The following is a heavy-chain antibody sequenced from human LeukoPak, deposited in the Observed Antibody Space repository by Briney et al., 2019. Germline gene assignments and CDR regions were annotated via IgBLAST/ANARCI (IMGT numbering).Heavy chain of an antibody. CDR1: GFTFSDYY. J-gene: IGHJ4*02. D-gene: IGHD5-18*01. Sequence: PGGSLRLSCAASGFTFSDYYMSWIRQAPVKGLEWVSYISSSGSTIYYADSVKGRFTISRDNAKNSLYLQMNSLRAEDTAVYYCARAPNSYGYSGDYFDYWGQGTLVTVSS. CDR2: ISSSGSTI. CDR3: ARAPNSYGYSGDYFDY. V-gene: IGHV3-11*01.